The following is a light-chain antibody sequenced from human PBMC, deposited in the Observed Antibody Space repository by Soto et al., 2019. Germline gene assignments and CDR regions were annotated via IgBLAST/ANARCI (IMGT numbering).Light chain of an antibody. Sequence: MLTQSPGTLSLSPGERATLSCRASQSIFSNYLAWYQQKSGQAPRLLIYGASNRSTGIPDRFSGSGSGTDFTLTISRLEPEDFAVYYCQQYGTSPRTFGQGTKGEFK. CDR1: QSIFSNY. V-gene: IGKV3-20*01. CDR3: QQYGTSPRT. J-gene: IGKJ1*01. CDR2: GAS.